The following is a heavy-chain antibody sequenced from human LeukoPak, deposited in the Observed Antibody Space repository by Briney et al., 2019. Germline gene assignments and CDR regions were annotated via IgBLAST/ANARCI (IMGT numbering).Heavy chain of an antibody. J-gene: IGHJ4*02. CDR1: GFTFSSYG. V-gene: IGHV3-30*02. CDR3: AKYPLLNYCDYREDHFDY. Sequence: GGSLRLSCAASGFTFSSYGMHWVRQAPGKGLEWAAFIRYDGSNKYYADSVKGRFTISRDNSKNTLYLQMNSLRAEDTAVYYCAKYPLLNYCDYREDHFDYWGLGTLVTVSS. CDR2: IRYDGSNK. D-gene: IGHD4-17*01.